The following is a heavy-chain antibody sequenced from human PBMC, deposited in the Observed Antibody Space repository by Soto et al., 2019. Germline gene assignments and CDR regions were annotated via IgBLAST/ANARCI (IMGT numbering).Heavy chain of an antibody. CDR3: ARTNSSSWYKVYYYGMDV. D-gene: IGHD6-13*01. CDR2: IIPIFGTA. Sequence: SVKVSCKASGGTFSSYAISWVRQAPGQGLEWMGGIIPIFGTANYAQKFQGRVTITADESTSTAYMELSSLRSEDTAVYYCARTNSSSWYKVYYYGMDVWGQGTTVTVSS. V-gene: IGHV1-69*13. J-gene: IGHJ6*02. CDR1: GGTFSSYA.